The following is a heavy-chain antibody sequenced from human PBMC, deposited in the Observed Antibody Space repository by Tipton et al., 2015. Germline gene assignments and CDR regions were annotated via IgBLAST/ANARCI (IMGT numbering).Heavy chain of an antibody. CDR2: IYPDDSDT. V-gene: IGHV5-51*01. CDR1: GYTFSDYW. Sequence: QLVQSGAEVQKPGESLKISCKSSGYTFSDYWIGWVRQMPGKGLEWMGMIYPDDSDTRYSPSFQGQVTISADKSISTAYLQWNSLKASDTAMYYCARLSTYGYNDYFDSWGQGTLVTVST. CDR3: ARLSTYGYNDYFDS. J-gene: IGHJ4*02. D-gene: IGHD5-24*01.